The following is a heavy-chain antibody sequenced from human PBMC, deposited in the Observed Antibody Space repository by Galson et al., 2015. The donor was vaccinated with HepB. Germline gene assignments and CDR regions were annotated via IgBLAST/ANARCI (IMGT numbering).Heavy chain of an antibody. J-gene: IGHJ2*01. CDR3: AIAVGLLAARPGGGWYFDL. CDR1: GFTFSSYD. Sequence: SLRLSCAASGFTFSSYDMHWVRQATGKGLEWVSAIGTAGDPYYPGCVKGRFTIARENATNSLYLQMNSLRAGDTAVYYCAIAVGLLAARPGGGWYFDLWGRGTLVTGSS. CDR2: IGTAGDP. D-gene: IGHD6-6*01. V-gene: IGHV3-13*05.